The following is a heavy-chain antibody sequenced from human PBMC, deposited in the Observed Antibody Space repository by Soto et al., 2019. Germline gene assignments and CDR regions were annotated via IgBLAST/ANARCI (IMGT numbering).Heavy chain of an antibody. V-gene: IGHV3-30*18. Sequence: GGTLRLSCAASGFTFSSYGMHWVRQAPGKGLEWVAVISYDGSNKYYADSVKGRFTISRDNSKNTLYLQMNSLRAEDTAVYYCAKDLYCSSTSCPDAFDIWGQGTMVTVSS. J-gene: IGHJ3*02. CDR2: ISYDGSNK. CDR3: AKDLYCSSTSCPDAFDI. D-gene: IGHD2-2*01. CDR1: GFTFSSYG.